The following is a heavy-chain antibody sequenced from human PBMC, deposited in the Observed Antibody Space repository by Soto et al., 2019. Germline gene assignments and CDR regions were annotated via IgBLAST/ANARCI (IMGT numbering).Heavy chain of an antibody. J-gene: IGHJ3*02. CDR1: GFTFSSYD. CDR3: ARGYCSGGSCLFTEKFDAFDI. Sequence: GGSLRLSCAASGFTFSSYDMHWVRQATGKGLEWVSAIGTAGDTYYPGSVKGRFTISRENAKNSLYLQMNSLRAGGTAVYYCARGYCSGGSCLFTEKFDAFDIWGQGTMVTVSS. CDR2: IGTAGDT. V-gene: IGHV3-13*01. D-gene: IGHD2-15*01.